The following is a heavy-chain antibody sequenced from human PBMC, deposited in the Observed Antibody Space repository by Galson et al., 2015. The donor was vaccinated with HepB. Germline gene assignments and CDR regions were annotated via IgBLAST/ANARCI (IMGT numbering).Heavy chain of an antibody. CDR3: ARRGDFGDFSIEF. D-gene: IGHD4-17*01. V-gene: IGHV3-30*03. Sequence: SLRLSCAASGFSFYAYGMHWVRQAPGKGLEWLAFVSYNGDNKYYADSVKGRFTISRDNSKNTLSLEMNSLRAEDTAAYSCARRGDFGDFSIEFWGQGTLVTVSS. J-gene: IGHJ1*01. CDR1: GFSFYAYG. CDR2: VSYNGDNK.